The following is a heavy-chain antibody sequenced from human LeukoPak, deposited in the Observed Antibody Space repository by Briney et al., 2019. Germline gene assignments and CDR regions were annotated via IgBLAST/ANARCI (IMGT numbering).Heavy chain of an antibody. Sequence: SETLSLTCAVYGGSFSGYYWSWIRQPPGKGLEWIGEISHSGSTNYNPSLKSRVTISVDTSKNQFSLKLSSVTAADTAVYYCARAGYYDFWSGYSETWFDPWGQGTLVTVSS. D-gene: IGHD3-3*01. CDR1: GGSFSGYY. CDR2: ISHSGST. V-gene: IGHV4-34*01. CDR3: ARAGYYDFWSGYSETWFDP. J-gene: IGHJ5*02.